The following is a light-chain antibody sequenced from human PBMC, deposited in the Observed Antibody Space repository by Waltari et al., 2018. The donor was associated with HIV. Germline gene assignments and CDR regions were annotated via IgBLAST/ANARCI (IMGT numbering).Light chain of an antibody. Sequence: QSVLTQPPSASGTPGQRVTISCSGSSSNIGSNTVNWYQQLPGTAPKLLIYCNNQRPSGFPDRCSGSKSGTSASLASSGLQSGDEADYYCAAWDDSLNGYVCGAGTKVTVL. CDR3: AAWDDSLNGYV. CDR2: CNN. V-gene: IGLV1-44*01. CDR1: SSNIGSNT. J-gene: IGLJ1*01.